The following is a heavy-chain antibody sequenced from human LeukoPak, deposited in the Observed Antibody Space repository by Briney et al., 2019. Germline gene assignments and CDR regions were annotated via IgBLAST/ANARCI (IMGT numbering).Heavy chain of an antibody. D-gene: IGHD3-10*01. CDR2: IIPIFGTA. CDR3: ASFYGSGSPHYYCYYMDV. Sequence: GASVKVSCKASGGTFSSYAISWVRQAPGQGLEWMGGIIPIFGTANYAQKFQGRVTIIADESTSTAYMELSSLRSEDTAVYYCASFYGSGSPHYYCYYMDVWGKGTTVTVSS. V-gene: IGHV1-69*13. J-gene: IGHJ6*03. CDR1: GGTFSSYA.